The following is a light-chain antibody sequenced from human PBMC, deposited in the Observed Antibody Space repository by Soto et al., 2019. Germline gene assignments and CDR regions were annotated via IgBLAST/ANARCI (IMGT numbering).Light chain of an antibody. J-gene: IGKJ4*01. V-gene: IGKV3-11*01. CDR2: DAS. CDR1: QSVINY. CDR3: QQRSSWPLT. Sequence: EIVLTQSPATLSLSPGDTATLSCRATQSVINYLAWYQQKPAQGPRLLISDASNRAPGIPARFSGSGSGTDVTLTISSLEPEDFALYYCQQRSSWPLTFGGGTKVEIK.